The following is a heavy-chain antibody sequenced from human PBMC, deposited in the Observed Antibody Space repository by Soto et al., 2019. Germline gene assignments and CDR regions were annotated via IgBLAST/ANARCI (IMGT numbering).Heavy chain of an antibody. J-gene: IGHJ4*02. CDR1: GGSINSYY. V-gene: IGHV4-59*08. CDR2: IYYNGNT. D-gene: IGHD1-26*01. Sequence: SQLLSLTCAVAGGSINSYYWRWIRQPPGNGLEWIGYIYYNGNTNYNPSLKSRVTISLDTSKNQFSLKLTSVIAADTAVYYRARHPPTYPFDYLGQGTLVTVSS. CDR3: ARHPPTYPFDY.